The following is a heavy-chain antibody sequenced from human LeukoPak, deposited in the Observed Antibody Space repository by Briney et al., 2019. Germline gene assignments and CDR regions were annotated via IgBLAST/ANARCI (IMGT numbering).Heavy chain of an antibody. CDR2: IRSDGTT. CDR1: GDSMGNYY. D-gene: IGHD3-10*01. V-gene: IGHV4-4*07. J-gene: IGHJ4*02. CDR3: ARHGEYYFDY. Sequence: SGTLSLTCTVSGDSMGNYYWNWLRQPAGKGLEWIGRIRSDGTTYANPSLESAVTMSVDTSNNHISLRLSSATAADTALYYCARHGEYYFDYWGQGTLVTVSS.